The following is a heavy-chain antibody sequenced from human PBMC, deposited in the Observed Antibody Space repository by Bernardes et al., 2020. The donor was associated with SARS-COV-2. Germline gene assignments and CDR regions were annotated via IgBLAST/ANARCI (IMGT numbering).Heavy chain of an antibody. CDR3: ARDGLDSGNNFRADAFDI. Sequence: GGSLRLSCAASGFTFSRYAMHWVRQAPGKGPEWVAVISYDGSDEYYVDSVKGRFTISRDTSKNTLYLQMNGLRAEDTAVYYCARDGLDSGNNFRADAFDIWGQGTMVTVSS. CDR1: GFTFSRYA. D-gene: IGHD1-26*01. CDR2: ISYDGSDE. V-gene: IGHV3-30*03. J-gene: IGHJ3*02.